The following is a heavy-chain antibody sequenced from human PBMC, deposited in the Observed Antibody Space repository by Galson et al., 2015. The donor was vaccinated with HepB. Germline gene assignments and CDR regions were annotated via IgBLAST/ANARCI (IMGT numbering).Heavy chain of an antibody. J-gene: IGHJ4*02. V-gene: IGHV3-33*01. CDR2: IWYDGSNK. CDR3: ARDAGAGGAYFDY. Sequence: SLRLSCAASGFTFSRYGMHWVRQAPGKGLEWVAVIWYDGSNKYYADSVKGRFTISRDNSKNTLYLQMNSLRAEDTAVYYCARDAGAGGAYFDYWGQGTLVTVSS. D-gene: IGHD3-10*01. CDR1: GFTFSRYG.